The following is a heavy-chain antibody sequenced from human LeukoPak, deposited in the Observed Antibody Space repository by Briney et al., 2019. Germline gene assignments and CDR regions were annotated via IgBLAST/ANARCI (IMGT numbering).Heavy chain of an antibody. CDR1: GGSFSGYY. Sequence: SETLSLTCAVYGGSFSGYYWSWIRQPPGKGLEWIGEINHSGSTNYNPSLKSRVTISVDTSKNQFSLKLSSVTAADTAVYYCARGRPRGYSYGFPFDYWGQRTLVTVSS. CDR2: INHSGST. V-gene: IGHV4-34*01. D-gene: IGHD5-18*01. CDR3: ARGRPRGYSYGFPFDY. J-gene: IGHJ4*02.